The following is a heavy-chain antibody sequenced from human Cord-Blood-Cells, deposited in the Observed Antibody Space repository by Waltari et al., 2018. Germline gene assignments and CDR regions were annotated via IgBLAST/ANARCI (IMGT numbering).Heavy chain of an antibody. J-gene: IGHJ4*02. Sequence: EVQLVESGGGLIQPGGSLRLSCAASGFTVSSNYMSWVRQAPRKGGEVVSVSIRGGGTYVTDSRKGRFTISRDNSKNTLYLKMNSLKAEDTAGYYCARGGGEGMTGYYFDYWGQGTLVTVSS. V-gene: IGHV3-53*01. CDR1: GFTVSSNY. CDR3: ARGGGEGMTGYYFDY. D-gene: IGHD3-9*01. CDR2: SIRGGGT.